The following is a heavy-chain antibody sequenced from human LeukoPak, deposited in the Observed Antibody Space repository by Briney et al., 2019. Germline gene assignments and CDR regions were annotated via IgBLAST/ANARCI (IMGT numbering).Heavy chain of an antibody. CDR2: ISGSDGST. CDR1: GFTFSNYA. CDR3: ARDWFHAIDY. J-gene: IGHJ4*02. Sequence: GGSLRLSCAASGFTFSNYAMSWVRQAPGKGLEWVSAISGSDGSTYYADSVKGRFTISRDNAKNTLYLRMNSLRAEDTAVYYCARDWFHAIDYWGQGTLVTVSS. V-gene: IGHV3-23*01. D-gene: IGHD2/OR15-2a*01.